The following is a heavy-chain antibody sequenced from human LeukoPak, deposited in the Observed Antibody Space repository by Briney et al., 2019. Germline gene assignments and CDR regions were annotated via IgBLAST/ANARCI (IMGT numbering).Heavy chain of an antibody. J-gene: IGHJ6*03. V-gene: IGHV4-4*09. CDR3: AGTRVRGVIMDNYYYYYMDV. CDR2: IYTSGST. CDR1: GGSISSYY. Sequence: SETLSLTCTVSGGSISSYYWSWIRQPPGKGLEWIGYIYTSGSTNYNPSLKSRVTISVDTSKNQFSLKLSSVTAADTAVYYCAGTRVRGVIMDNYYYYYMDVWGKGTTVTVSS. D-gene: IGHD3-10*01.